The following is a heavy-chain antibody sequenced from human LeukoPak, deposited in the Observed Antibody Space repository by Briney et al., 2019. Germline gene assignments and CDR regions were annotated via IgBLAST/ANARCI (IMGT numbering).Heavy chain of an antibody. CDR1: GFTFDDYG. D-gene: IGHD6-19*01. Sequence: PGGSLRLSCAVSGFTFDDYGMSWVRQAPGKGLEWVSGINWNGGSTGYVDSVKGRFTTSRDNAKNSLHLQMNSLRAEDTALYYCARDISSGWYFDYWGQGTLVTVSS. J-gene: IGHJ4*02. V-gene: IGHV3-20*04. CDR2: INWNGGST. CDR3: ARDISSGWYFDY.